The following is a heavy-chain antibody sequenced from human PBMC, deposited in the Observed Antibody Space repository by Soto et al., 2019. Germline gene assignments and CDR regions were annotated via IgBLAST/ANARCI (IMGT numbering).Heavy chain of an antibody. V-gene: IGHV1-2*02. D-gene: IGHD2-21*01. CDR1: EDTFSGFY. CDR2: INPKSGDT. J-gene: IGHJ4*02. Sequence: QVQLVQSGTEVRKPGASVKVSCKASEDTFSGFYIHWVRQAPGQGLEWMGWINPKSGDTFLAQKFQAGGTMTRDMSMATVDMEFSRLTSDDTAVYYRARELYADNADYVAGITALDFWGQGTLVIVSS. CDR3: ARELYADNADYVAGITALDF.